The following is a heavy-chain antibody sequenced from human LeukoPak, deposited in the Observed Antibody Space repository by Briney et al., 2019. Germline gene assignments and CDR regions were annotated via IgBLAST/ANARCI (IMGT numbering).Heavy chain of an antibody. J-gene: IGHJ5*02. V-gene: IGHV3-43*02. CDR2: ISGDGGST. Sequence: PGGSLRLSCAASGFTFDDYAMHWVRQAPGKGLEWVSLISGDGGSTYYADSVKARFTISRDNSKNSLYLQMNSLRTEDTALYYCARSYYDYVWGSYRSGNWFDPWGQGTLVTVSS. CDR1: GFTFDDYA. CDR3: ARSYYDYVWGSYRSGNWFDP. D-gene: IGHD3-16*02.